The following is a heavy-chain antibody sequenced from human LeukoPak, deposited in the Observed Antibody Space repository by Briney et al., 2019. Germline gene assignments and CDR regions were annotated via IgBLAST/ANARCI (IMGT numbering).Heavy chain of an antibody. CDR3: ARENTAMPIEDAFDI. V-gene: IGHV4-30-4*01. CDR1: GGSISSGDYY. D-gene: IGHD5-18*01. J-gene: IGHJ3*02. Sequence: SQTLSLTCTVSGGSISSGDYYWSWIRQPPGKGLEWIGYIYYSGSTYYNPSLKSRVTISVDTSKNQFSLKLSSVTAADTAVYHCARENTAMPIEDAFDIWGQGTMVTVSS. CDR2: IYYSGST.